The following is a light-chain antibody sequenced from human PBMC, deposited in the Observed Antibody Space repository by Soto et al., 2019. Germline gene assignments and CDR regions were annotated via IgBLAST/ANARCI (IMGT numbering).Light chain of an antibody. V-gene: IGKV4-1*01. CDR3: HQYYTLPPT. J-gene: IGKJ4*01. Sequence: DIVMTQSPDSLSVSLGERATMNCKSSQSVLYSSNNKNCLAWYQQKAGQPPKLLIYWASTRDSGVPDRFSGSGSGTDFTLTISSVQAEDVAVYYCHQYYTLPPTFGGGTRVEIK. CDR2: WAS. CDR1: QSVLYSSNNKNC.